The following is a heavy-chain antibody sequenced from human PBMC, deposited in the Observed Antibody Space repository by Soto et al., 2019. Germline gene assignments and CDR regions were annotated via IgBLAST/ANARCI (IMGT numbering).Heavy chain of an antibody. CDR1: GDSVSSNSAA. CDR2: AYYRSKWYN. Sequence: SQTLSLTCAISGDSVSSNSAAWNWIRQSPSRGLEWLGRAYYRSKWYNDYAVSVKSRITINPDTSKNQFSLQLNSVTPEDTAVYYCARGVITMVRGVNWFDPWGQGTLVTVSS. V-gene: IGHV6-1*01. D-gene: IGHD3-10*01. CDR3: ARGVITMVRGVNWFDP. J-gene: IGHJ5*02.